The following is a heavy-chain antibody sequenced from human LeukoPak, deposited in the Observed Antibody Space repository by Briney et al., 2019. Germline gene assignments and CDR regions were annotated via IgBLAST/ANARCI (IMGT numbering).Heavy chain of an antibody. V-gene: IGHV3-30*02. CDR1: GFTFSSYG. D-gene: IGHD6-19*01. J-gene: IGHJ4*02. Sequence: PGGSLRLSCAASGFTFSSYGMHWVRQAPGKGLEWVACIRYDGSNKYYADSVKGRFTISRDNSKNTLYLQMNSLRAEDTAVYYCAKDRGDIAVAGTTIDYWGQGTLVTVSS. CDR2: IRYDGSNK. CDR3: AKDRGDIAVAGTTIDY.